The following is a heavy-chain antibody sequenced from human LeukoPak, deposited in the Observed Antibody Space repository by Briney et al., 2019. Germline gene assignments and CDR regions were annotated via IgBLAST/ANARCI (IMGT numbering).Heavy chain of an antibody. CDR3: ARLVGYCSSTSCPIWFDP. CDR2: IYPGDSDT. D-gene: IGHD2-2*03. V-gene: IGHV5-51*01. Sequence: GESLKISCKGSGYSFTSYWIGWVRQMPGKGLEWMGIIYPGDSDTRYSPSFQGQVTISADKSISTAYLQWSSLKASDTAMYYCARLVGYCSSTSCPIWFDPWGQGTLVTVSS. J-gene: IGHJ5*02. CDR1: GYSFTSYW.